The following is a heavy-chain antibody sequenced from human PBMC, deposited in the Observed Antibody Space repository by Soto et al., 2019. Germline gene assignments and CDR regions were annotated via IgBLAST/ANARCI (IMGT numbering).Heavy chain of an antibody. CDR1: GGSVRTGSYH. Sequence: ETLSLTCSVSGGSVRTGSYHWSWIRQPPGKGLEWIGFIPNNGSPDYNPSLKSRVVVSIDRSKNQFSLKVNSVTAADTAVYFCARIGWGGDSWGQGTLVTVSS. CDR3: ARIGWGGDS. D-gene: IGHD7-27*01. V-gene: IGHV4-61*01. CDR2: IPNNGSP. J-gene: IGHJ4*02.